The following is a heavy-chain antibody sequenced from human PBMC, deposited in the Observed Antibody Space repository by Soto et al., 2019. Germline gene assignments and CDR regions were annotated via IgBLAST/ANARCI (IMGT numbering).Heavy chain of an antibody. CDR2: IYHSGST. D-gene: IGHD2-15*01. CDR3: ARGLNCSGGSCYPYYYYGMDV. Sequence: SETLSLTCAVSGGSISSSNWWSWVRQPPGKGLEWVGEIYHSGSTNYNPSLKSRVPMSVDKSKNQFSLRLSSVTAGAAAVYYCARGLNCSGGSCYPYYYYGMDVWGQGTTVTVSS. CDR1: GGSISSSNW. J-gene: IGHJ6*02. V-gene: IGHV4-4*02.